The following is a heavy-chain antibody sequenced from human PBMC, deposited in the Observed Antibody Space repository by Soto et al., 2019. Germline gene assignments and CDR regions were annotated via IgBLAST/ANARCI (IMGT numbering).Heavy chain of an antibody. V-gene: IGHV2-5*02. Sequence: QITLKESGPTVVKPTETLTLTCTFSGFSLTTSGVGVGWVRQSPGKPPEWLGLIYWDDDKRYSTHLKSRPTITKDTSKNQVALTIANVDPADTATYYCARRVLRTVFGLVTTTAVYFDFWGQGTPVVASS. CDR2: IYWDDDK. J-gene: IGHJ4*02. D-gene: IGHD3-3*01. CDR1: GFSLTTSGVG. CDR3: ARRVLRTVFGLVTTTAVYFDF.